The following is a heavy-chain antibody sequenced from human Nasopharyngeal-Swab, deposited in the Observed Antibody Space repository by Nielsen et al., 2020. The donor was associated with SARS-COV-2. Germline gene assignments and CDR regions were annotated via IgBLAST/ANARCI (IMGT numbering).Heavy chain of an antibody. Sequence: SLKISCAASGFTFDDYSMHWVRQAPGKGLEWVSCINWNSGRKGYADSVKGRFTISRDNAKNSLYLQMDSLRTEDTALYYCARGTADFTNSPFDFWGQGNLVTVSS. V-gene: IGHV3-9*01. CDR2: INWNSGRK. CDR3: ARGTADFTNSPFDF. J-gene: IGHJ4*02. CDR1: GFTFDDYS. D-gene: IGHD4-11*01.